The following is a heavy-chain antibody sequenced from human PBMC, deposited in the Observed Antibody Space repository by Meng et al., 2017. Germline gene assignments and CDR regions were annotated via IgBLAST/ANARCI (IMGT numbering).Heavy chain of an antibody. CDR3: ARNSGSYPYWYFDL. D-gene: IGHD1-26*01. V-gene: IGHV3-20*04. CDR2: INWNGGST. CDR1: GVTFDDYG. Sequence: VELVGCGGGVVRHGGSLRLYCAVSGVTFDDYGMSWVRQAPGKGLEWVSGINWNGGSTGYADSVKGRFTISRDNAKNSLYLQMNSLRAEDTALYYCARNSGSYPYWYFDLWGRGTLVTVSS. J-gene: IGHJ2*01.